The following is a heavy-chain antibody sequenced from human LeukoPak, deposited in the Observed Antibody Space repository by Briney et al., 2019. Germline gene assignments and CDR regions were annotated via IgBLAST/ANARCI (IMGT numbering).Heavy chain of an antibody. V-gene: IGHV1-18*01. D-gene: IGHD4-23*01. J-gene: IGHJ3*02. CDR1: GYTFSNYG. CDR2: ISTYNGNT. CDR3: ARGGTAVVTPYAFDI. Sequence: GASVKVSCKASGYTFSNYGISWVRQAPGQGLEWMGWISTYNGNTNYAQKLQGRVTMTTDTSASTAYMELRSLRSDDTAMYYCARGGTAVVTPYAFDIWGQGTMVTVSS.